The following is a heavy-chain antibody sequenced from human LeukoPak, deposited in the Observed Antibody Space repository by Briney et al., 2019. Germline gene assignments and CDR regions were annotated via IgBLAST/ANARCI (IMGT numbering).Heavy chain of an antibody. D-gene: IGHD1-26*01. CDR2: INHSGGNT. CDR3: AKRYSGTSGLYNFDY. J-gene: IGHJ4*02. V-gene: IGHV3-23*01. Sequence: GGSLRLSCAASGFTFSSYAMSWVRQAPGKGLEWVSTINHSGGNTYYADSVKGRFTISRDNSKNTLYLQMNSLRAEDTAVYYCAKRYSGTSGLYNFDYWGQGTLVTVSS. CDR1: GFTFSSYA.